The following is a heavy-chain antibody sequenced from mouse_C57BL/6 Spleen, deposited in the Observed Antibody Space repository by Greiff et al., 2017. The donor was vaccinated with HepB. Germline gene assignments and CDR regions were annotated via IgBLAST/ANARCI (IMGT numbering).Heavy chain of an antibody. J-gene: IGHJ3*01. Sequence: QVQLKQPGAELVMPGASVKLSCKASGYTFTSYWMHWVKQRPGQGLEWIGEIDPSDSYTNYNQKFKGKSTLTVDKSSSTAYMQLSSLTSEDSAVYYCARGGVTEDWGQGTLVTVSA. CDR2: IDPSDSYT. CDR1: GYTFTSYW. CDR3: ARGGVTED. V-gene: IGHV1-69*01. D-gene: IGHD2-2*01.